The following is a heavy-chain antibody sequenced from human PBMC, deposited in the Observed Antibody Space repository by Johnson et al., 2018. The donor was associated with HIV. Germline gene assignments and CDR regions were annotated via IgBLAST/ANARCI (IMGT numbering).Heavy chain of an antibody. CDR2: IYSGGDT. J-gene: IGHJ3*02. D-gene: IGHD3-10*01. Sequence: VQLVESGGGLVQPGGSLRLSCAASDFSVSSNSMTWVRQAPGKGLEWISVIYSGGDTYYADSVRGRFTISRDNSKNTLYLQMNSLRAEDTAVYYCARGPLLWRAFDIWGQGTMVSVSS. V-gene: IGHV3-66*02. CDR3: ARGPLLWRAFDI. CDR1: DFSVSSNS.